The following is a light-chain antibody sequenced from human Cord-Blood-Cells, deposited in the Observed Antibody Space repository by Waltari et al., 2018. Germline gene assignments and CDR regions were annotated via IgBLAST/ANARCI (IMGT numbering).Light chain of an antibody. J-gene: IGLJ3*02. V-gene: IGLV2-23*01. CDR1: SSDVGSYNL. CDR3: CSCAGSSTV. Sequence: QSALTQPASVSGSPGQSITISCTGTSSDVGSYNLVSLYQQHPGKAPKLIIYEGSKRPSGVSIRFSGSTSGNTASLTITGLQAEEEADYSCCSCAGSSTVFGGGTKLTVL. CDR2: EGS.